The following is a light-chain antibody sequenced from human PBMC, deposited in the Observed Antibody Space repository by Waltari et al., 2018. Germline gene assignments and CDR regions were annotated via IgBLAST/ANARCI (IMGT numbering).Light chain of an antibody. CDR1: RSAVGGYNY. CDR2: DVS. Sequence: QSALTQPASVSGSPGQSITISCTGPRSAVGGYNYVSWYQQYSGKAPKLMIYDVSNRPSGVSNRFSGSKSGNTASLTISGLQAEDEADYYCSSYTTTSALVFGGGTKLTVL. CDR3: SSYTTTSALV. J-gene: IGLJ2*01. V-gene: IGLV2-14*01.